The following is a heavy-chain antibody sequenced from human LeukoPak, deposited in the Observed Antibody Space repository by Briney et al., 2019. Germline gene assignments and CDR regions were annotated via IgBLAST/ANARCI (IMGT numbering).Heavy chain of an antibody. Sequence: ASVKVSCKASGYTFTSYGISWVRQAPGQGLEWMGWISAYNGNTNYAQKLQGRVTMTTDTSTSTAYMEPRSLRSDDTAVYYCARNRYSSSGGHYYYYGMDVWGQGTTVTVSS. CDR1: GYTFTSYG. J-gene: IGHJ6*02. V-gene: IGHV1-18*01. D-gene: IGHD6-13*01. CDR2: ISAYNGNT. CDR3: ARNRYSSSGGHYYYYGMDV.